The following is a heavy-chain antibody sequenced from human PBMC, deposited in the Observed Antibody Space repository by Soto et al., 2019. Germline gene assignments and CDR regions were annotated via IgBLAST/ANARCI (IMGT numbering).Heavy chain of an antibody. V-gene: IGHV4-31*03. J-gene: IGHJ5*02. CDR3: ARGDVVVPAATDNWFDP. CDR1: GGSISSGGYY. CDR2: IYYSGST. D-gene: IGHD2-2*01. Sequence: QVQLQESGPGLVKPSQTLSLTCTVSGGSISSGGYYWSWIRQHPGKGLEWIGYIYYSGSTYYNPSLKSRVTISVDTSKNQFSLKLSSVTAADTAVYYCARGDVVVPAATDNWFDPLGQGTLVTVSS.